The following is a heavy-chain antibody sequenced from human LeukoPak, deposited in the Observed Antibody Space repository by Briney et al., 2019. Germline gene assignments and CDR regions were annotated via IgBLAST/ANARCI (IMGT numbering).Heavy chain of an antibody. J-gene: IGHJ5*02. CDR1: GGSNSSSSYY. D-gene: IGHD6-13*01. CDR3: ARTGSSSWYVP. CDR2: IYYSGST. Sequence: SETLSLTCTVSGGSNSSSSYYWGWIRQPPGKGLEWIGSIYYSGSTYYNPSLKSRVTISVDTSKNQFSLKLSSVSAADTAVYYCARTGSSSWYVPWGQGTLVTVSS. V-gene: IGHV4-39*01.